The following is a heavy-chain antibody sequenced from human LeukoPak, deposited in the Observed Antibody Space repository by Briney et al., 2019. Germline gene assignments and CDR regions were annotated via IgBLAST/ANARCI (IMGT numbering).Heavy chain of an antibody. CDR1: GYTFINYY. Sequence: ASVKVSCKASGYTFINYYMHWVRQAPGQGLEWMGIINPSGGSTSYAQKFQGRVTMTRDTSTSTVYMELSSLRSGDTAVYYCARDSIVVVPAAPGDYWGQGTLVTVSS. CDR2: INPSGGST. D-gene: IGHD2-2*01. V-gene: IGHV1-46*01. CDR3: ARDSIVVVPAAPGDY. J-gene: IGHJ4*02.